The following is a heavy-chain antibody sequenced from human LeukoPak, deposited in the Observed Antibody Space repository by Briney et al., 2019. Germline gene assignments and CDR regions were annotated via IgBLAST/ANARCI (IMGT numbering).Heavy chain of an antibody. Sequence: GGSLRLSCAASGFTFSSYSMNWVRQAPGKGLEWVSSISSSSSYIYYADSVKGRFTISRDNAKNSLYLQMNSLRAEDKAVYYCARDTGIAAAGTRYYYYGMDVWGQGTTVTVSS. V-gene: IGHV3-21*01. D-gene: IGHD6-13*01. CDR2: ISSSSSYI. CDR3: ARDTGIAAAGTRYYYYGMDV. CDR1: GFTFSSYS. J-gene: IGHJ6*02.